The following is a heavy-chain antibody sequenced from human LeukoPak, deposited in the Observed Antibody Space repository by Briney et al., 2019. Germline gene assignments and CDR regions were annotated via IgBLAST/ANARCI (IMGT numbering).Heavy chain of an antibody. Sequence: SETLSLTCTVSGGSISSYYWSWIRQPPGKGLEWIGDIYYSGSTNYNPSLKSRVTISVDTSKNQFSLKLSSVTAADTAVYYCARYVDYYDSSGIPEGFDPWGQGTLVTVSS. CDR3: ARYVDYYDSSGIPEGFDP. CDR1: GGSISSYY. D-gene: IGHD3-22*01. V-gene: IGHV4-59*01. CDR2: IYYSGST. J-gene: IGHJ5*02.